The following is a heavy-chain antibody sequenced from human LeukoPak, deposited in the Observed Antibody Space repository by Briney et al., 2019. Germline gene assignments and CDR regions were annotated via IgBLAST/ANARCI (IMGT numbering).Heavy chain of an antibody. J-gene: IGHJ4*02. CDR1: GDSISSSSYY. V-gene: IGHV4-61*02. Sequence: SETLSLTCTVSGDSISSSSYYWSWIRQPAGKGLEWIGRIYTSGSTNYNPSLKSRVTMSVDTSKNQFSLKLSSVTAADTAVYYCARYTLRSGSYPGDYWGQGTLVTVSS. CDR2: IYTSGST. D-gene: IGHD3-10*01. CDR3: ARYTLRSGSYPGDY.